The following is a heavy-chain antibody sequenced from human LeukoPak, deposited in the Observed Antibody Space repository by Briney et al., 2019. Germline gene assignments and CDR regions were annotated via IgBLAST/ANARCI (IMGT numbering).Heavy chain of an antibody. Sequence: GGSLRLSCAASGFTFSSYAMSWVRQAPGKGLEWVSAISGSGGSTYYADSVKGRFTISRDNSKNTLYLQMNSLRAEDTAVYYCAKMGGYCSSTSCYTGGAFDIWGQGTMATVSS. CDR1: GFTFSSYA. CDR3: AKMGGYCSSTSCYTGGAFDI. V-gene: IGHV3-23*01. J-gene: IGHJ3*02. CDR2: ISGSGGST. D-gene: IGHD2-2*02.